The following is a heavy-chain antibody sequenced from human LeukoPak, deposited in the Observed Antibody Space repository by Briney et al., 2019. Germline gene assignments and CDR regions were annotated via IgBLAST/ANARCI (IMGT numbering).Heavy chain of an antibody. Sequence: GGSLRLSCAASGFTFSDYWMSWVRQAPGKGLEWVANIKQDGSEKNYVDSVKGRFIISRDNAKNSLYLQMNSLRAEDTAVYYCAKNTWKSSDSGRGRMDVWGQGTTVTVSS. CDR3: AKNTWKSSDSGRGRMDV. D-gene: IGHD3-10*01. J-gene: IGHJ6*02. V-gene: IGHV3-7*01. CDR2: IKQDGSEK. CDR1: GFTFSDYW.